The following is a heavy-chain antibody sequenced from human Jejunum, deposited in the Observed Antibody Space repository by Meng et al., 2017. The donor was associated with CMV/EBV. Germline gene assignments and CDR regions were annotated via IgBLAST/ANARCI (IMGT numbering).Heavy chain of an antibody. Sequence: CAASGVHFSTYWMGWVSRAPGEGLEWVASTNQDGSEKYYVDSVKARFTISRDNAKNSLYLQMNSLRAEDTAVYYCARDSWAAPDYWGQGTRGTVSS. D-gene: IGHD3-16*01. CDR2: TNQDGSEK. J-gene: IGHJ4*02. CDR1: GVHFSTYW. CDR3: ARDSWAAPDY. V-gene: IGHV3-7*01.